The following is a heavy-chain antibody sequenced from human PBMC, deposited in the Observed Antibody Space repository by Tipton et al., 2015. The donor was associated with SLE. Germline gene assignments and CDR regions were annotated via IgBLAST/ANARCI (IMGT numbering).Heavy chain of an antibody. D-gene: IGHD5-12*01. CDR1: GYSISSGYY. CDR2: IYHSGST. J-gene: IGHJ4*02. CDR3: ASHSGYEGY. V-gene: IGHV4-38-2*01. Sequence: TLSLTCAVSGYSISSGYYWGWIRQPPGKGLEWIGSIYHSGSTYYNPSLKSRVTISVDTSKNQFSLKLSSVTAADTAVYYCASHSGYEGYWGQGTLVTVSS.